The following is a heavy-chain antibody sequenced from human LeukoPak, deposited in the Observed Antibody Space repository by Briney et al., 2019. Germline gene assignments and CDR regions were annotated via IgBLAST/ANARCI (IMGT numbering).Heavy chain of an antibody. D-gene: IGHD5-18*01. Sequence: GGSLRLSCAASGFTFSSYAMSWVRQAPGKGLEWVSALYIGGNTYYADSVRGRFTISRDNSKNTLYLQMNSLRAEDTAIYYCMTAAGYNFGQYWGQGTLVTVSS. CDR3: MTAAGYNFGQY. J-gene: IGHJ4*02. CDR1: GFTFSSYA. CDR2: LYIGGNT. V-gene: IGHV3-23*05.